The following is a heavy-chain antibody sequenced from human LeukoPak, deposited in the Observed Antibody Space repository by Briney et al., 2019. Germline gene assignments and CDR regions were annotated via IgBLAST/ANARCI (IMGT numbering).Heavy chain of an antibody. Sequence: SETLSLTCAVYGGSFSSYYWSWIRQPPGKGLEWIGYIYYSGSTYYNPSLKSRVTISVDTSKNQFSLKLSSVTAADTAVYYCARGYCSSTSCFYYYYYYGMDVWGQGTTVTVSS. V-gene: IGHV4-30-4*01. CDR1: GGSFSSYY. D-gene: IGHD2-2*01. CDR2: IYYSGST. J-gene: IGHJ6*02. CDR3: ARGYCSSTSCFYYYYYYGMDV.